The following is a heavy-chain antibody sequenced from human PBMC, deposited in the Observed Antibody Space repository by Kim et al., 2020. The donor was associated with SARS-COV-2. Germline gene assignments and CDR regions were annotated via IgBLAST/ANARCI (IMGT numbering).Heavy chain of an antibody. J-gene: IGHJ6*02. CDR2: MNPNSGNT. V-gene: IGHV1-8*01. Sequence: ASVKVSCKASGYTFTSYDINWVRQATGQGLEWMGWMNPNSGNTGYAQKFQGRVTMTRNTSISTAYMELSSLRSEDTAVYYCARFWAWYGYYGMDVWGQGTTVTVSS. D-gene: IGHD3-3*01. CDR1: GYTFTSYD. CDR3: ARFWAWYGYYGMDV.